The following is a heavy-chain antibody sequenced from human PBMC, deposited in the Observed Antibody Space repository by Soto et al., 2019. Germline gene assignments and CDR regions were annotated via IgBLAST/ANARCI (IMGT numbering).Heavy chain of an antibody. CDR3: ATFGYYYYGMDV. CDR1: GGTFSSYA. J-gene: IGHJ6*02. CDR2: IIPIFGTA. Sequence: SVKVSCKASGGTFSSYAISLVRQAPGQGLEWMGGIIPIFGTANYAQKFQGRVTITADESTSTAYMELSSLRSEDTAVYYCATFGYYYYGMDVWGQGTTVTVSS. D-gene: IGHD3-16*01. V-gene: IGHV1-69*13.